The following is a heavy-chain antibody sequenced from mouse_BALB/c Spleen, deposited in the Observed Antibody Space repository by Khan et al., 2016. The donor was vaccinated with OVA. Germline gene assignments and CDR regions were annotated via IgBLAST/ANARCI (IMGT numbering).Heavy chain of an antibody. D-gene: IGHD2-10*02. J-gene: IGHJ2*01. CDR1: GYSFTGYN. CDR2: IAPYYGGT. Sequence: EVQLVESGPELEKPGASVKISCKASGYSFTGYNMNWVKQSNGKSLEWIGNIAPYYGGTSYNQKFKGKATLTVDKSSSTAYMQLKSLTSEDSAVYYCARGYGNYVRYYFDYWGQDTTLTVSS. CDR3: ARGYGNYVRYYFDY. V-gene: IGHV1-39*01.